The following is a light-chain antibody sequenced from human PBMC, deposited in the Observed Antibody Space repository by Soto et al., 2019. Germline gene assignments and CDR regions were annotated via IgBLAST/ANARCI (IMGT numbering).Light chain of an antibody. CDR1: QSVSSN. CDR2: GAS. Sequence: EIVMTQSPATLSVSPGERATLSCRASQSVSSNLAWYQQKPGQAPRLLIYGASTRATGIPARFSGSGSGTEFTLTISSLQSGDFAVYYCQQYNNWPRVFGGGTKVEIK. V-gene: IGKV3-15*01. J-gene: IGKJ4*01. CDR3: QQYNNWPRV.